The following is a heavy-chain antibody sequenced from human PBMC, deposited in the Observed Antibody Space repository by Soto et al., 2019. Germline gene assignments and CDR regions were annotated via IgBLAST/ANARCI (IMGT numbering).Heavy chain of an antibody. CDR1: GFTLSSHD. J-gene: IGHJ4*02. V-gene: IGHV3-21*01. CDR2: ISSSSSYI. Sequence: GGSLRLSCAASGFTLSSHDMSWVRQAPGKGLEWVSSISSSSSYIYYADSVKGRFTISRDNAKNSLYLQMNSLRAEDTAVYYCTTRIRPNSSSAVETIDYWGQGTLVTVSS. CDR3: TTRIRPNSSSAVETIDY. D-gene: IGHD6-6*01.